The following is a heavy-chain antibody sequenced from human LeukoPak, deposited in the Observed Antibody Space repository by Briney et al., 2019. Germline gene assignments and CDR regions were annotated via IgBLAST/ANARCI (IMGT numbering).Heavy chain of an antibody. Sequence: GGSLRLSCVASGFSFDDSGMHWVRQAPGKGLEWVAVISYDGSNKYYADSVKGRFTISRDNSKNTLYLQMNSLRAEDTAVYYCAKGKVPYYYYGMDVWGQGTTVTVSS. D-gene: IGHD3-10*01. CDR1: GFSFDDSG. V-gene: IGHV3-30*18. CDR2: ISYDGSNK. J-gene: IGHJ6*02. CDR3: AKGKVPYYYYGMDV.